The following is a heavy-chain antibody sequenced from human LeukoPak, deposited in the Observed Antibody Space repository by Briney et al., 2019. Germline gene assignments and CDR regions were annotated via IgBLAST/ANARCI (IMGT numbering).Heavy chain of an antibody. J-gene: IGHJ3*01. CDR2: TYYTSKWYT. D-gene: IGHD1-14*01. V-gene: IGHV6-1*01. Sequence: SQTLSLTCAISGDSVSSNSAAWNWIRQSPSRGLEWLGRTYYTSKWYTDYAVSVKSRVTITPDTSKNQISLQLNSVTPEDTAVYYCARVPRLPAPIAFDFWGQGTMVTVSS. CDR1: GDSVSSNSAA. CDR3: ARVPRLPAPIAFDF.